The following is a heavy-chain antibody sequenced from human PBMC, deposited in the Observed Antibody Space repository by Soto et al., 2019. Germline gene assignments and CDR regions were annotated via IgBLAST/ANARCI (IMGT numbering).Heavy chain of an antibody. J-gene: IGHJ4*02. Sequence: ASVKVSCRVSGYTLTELSMHWVRQAPGKGLEWMGGFDPEDGETIYAQKFQGRVTMTEDTSTDTAYMELSSLRSEDTAVYYCATYDYVWGSYRPWGQGTLVTVSS. CDR3: ATYDYVWGSYRP. V-gene: IGHV1-24*01. CDR2: FDPEDGET. D-gene: IGHD3-16*02. CDR1: GYTLTELS.